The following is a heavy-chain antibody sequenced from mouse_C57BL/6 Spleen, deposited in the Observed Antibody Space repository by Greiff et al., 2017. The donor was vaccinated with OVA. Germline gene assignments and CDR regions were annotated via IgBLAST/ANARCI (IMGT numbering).Heavy chain of an antibody. J-gene: IGHJ2*01. CDR3: ARGYYGSSLDY. D-gene: IGHD1-1*01. Sequence: QVQLQQPGAELVRPGSSVKLSCKASGYTFTSYWMDWVKQRPGQGLEWIGNIYPSDSETHYNQKFKDKATLTVDKSFSTAYMQLSSLTSEDSAVYYCARGYYGSSLDYWGQGTTLTVSS. CDR2: IYPSDSET. CDR1: GYTFTSYW. V-gene: IGHV1-61*01.